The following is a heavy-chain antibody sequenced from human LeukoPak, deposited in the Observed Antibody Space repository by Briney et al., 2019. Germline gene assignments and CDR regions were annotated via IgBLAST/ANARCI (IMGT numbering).Heavy chain of an antibody. Sequence: SETLSLTCTVSGGSISSYYWSWIRQPPGKGLEWIGYIYYSGSTNYNPSLKSRVTISVDTSKNQFSLKLSSVTAADTAVYYCARGYSYGWDFDYWGQGTLVTVSS. CDR3: ARGYSYGWDFDY. V-gene: IGHV4-59*01. CDR2: IYYSGST. J-gene: IGHJ4*02. CDR1: GGSISSYY. D-gene: IGHD5-18*01.